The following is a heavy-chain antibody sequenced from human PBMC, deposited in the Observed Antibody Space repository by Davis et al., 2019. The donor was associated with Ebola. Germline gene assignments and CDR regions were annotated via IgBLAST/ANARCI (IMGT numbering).Heavy chain of an antibody. Sequence: ASVKVSCKASGYTFIDYSINWVRQAPGQGLEWMGRVNSKGWATEYAQDFQGRVTITRDTSINTAYMELHTLTSDDTAVYYCVRGPLVDPGPFWGQGTLVIVSS. CDR3: VRGPLVDPGPF. D-gene: IGHD6-13*01. V-gene: IGHV1-2*02. CDR1: GYTFIDYS. CDR2: VNSKGWAT. J-gene: IGHJ4*02.